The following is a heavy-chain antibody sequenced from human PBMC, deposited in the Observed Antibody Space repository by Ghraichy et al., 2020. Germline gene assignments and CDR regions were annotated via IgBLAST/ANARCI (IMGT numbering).Heavy chain of an antibody. V-gene: IGHV3-23*01. CDR3: ARNIVVVTAITNFDY. D-gene: IGHD2-21*02. J-gene: IGHJ4*02. Sequence: GGSLRLSCAASGFTFSSYAMSWVRQAPGKGLEWVSAISGSGGSTYYADSVKGRFTISRDNSKNTLYLQMNSLRAEDTAVYYCARNIVVVTAITNFDYWGQGTLVTVSS. CDR1: GFTFSSYA. CDR2: ISGSGGST.